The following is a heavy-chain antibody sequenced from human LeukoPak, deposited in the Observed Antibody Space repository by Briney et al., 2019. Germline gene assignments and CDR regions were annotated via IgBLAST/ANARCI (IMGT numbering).Heavy chain of an antibody. CDR3: ARWYCSTTTCYYLDH. Sequence: SETLSLTCAVYGGSFSSYYWSWIRQPPGKGLEWIGEINHSGSTNYNPSLKSRVTMSVDTSKNQFSLRLNSVTAADTAVYYCARWYCSTTTCYYLDHWGQGTLVTVSS. CDR1: GGSFSSYY. V-gene: IGHV4-34*01. CDR2: INHSGST. D-gene: IGHD2-2*01. J-gene: IGHJ4*02.